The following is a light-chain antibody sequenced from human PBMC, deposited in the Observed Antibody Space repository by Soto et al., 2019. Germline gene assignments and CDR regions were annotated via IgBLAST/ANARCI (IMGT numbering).Light chain of an antibody. V-gene: IGLV2-23*01. CDR2: EDY. CDR3: CSSAASSTVV. CDR1: SSDIGSYNL. J-gene: IGLJ1*01. Sequence: QSALTQPASVSGSPGQSITISCTGTSSDIGSYNLASWYQQHPGKAPKLMIYEDYKRPSGVSNRFSGSKSGNTASLTTSGLPAEDAADYYCCSSAASSTVVFGTGTKVTVL.